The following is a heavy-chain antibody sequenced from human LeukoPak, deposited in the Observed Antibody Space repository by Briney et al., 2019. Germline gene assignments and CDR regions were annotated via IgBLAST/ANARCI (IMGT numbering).Heavy chain of an antibody. V-gene: IGHV3-30*02. CDR1: GFTFRSYG. Sequence: GGSLRLSCAASGFTFRSYGMHWVRQAPGKGLDWVAIIRYDGSITYSTNSVKGRFTISRDNSKNTVYLQMNSLRDEDTAVYYCAKALEDCSGGGCFSGYMDVWGKGTTVAVSS. J-gene: IGHJ6*03. D-gene: IGHD2-15*01. CDR2: IRYDGSIT. CDR3: AKALEDCSGGGCFSGYMDV.